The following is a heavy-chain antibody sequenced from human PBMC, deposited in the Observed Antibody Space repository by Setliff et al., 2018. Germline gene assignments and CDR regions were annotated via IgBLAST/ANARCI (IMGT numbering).Heavy chain of an antibody. CDR3: ARQPEGGYYDSSGYYGMAPYYFDY. J-gene: IGHJ4*02. V-gene: IGHV4-39*01. CDR1: GDSISSSSYY. CDR2: ISNSGGT. D-gene: IGHD3-22*01. Sequence: SETLSLTCTVSGDSISSSSYYWGWIRQPPGKGLEWIGSISNSGGTCYNPSLKSRVTISVDTSKNQFSLKLSSVTAADTAVYYCARQPEGGYYDSSGYYGMAPYYFDYWGQGTLVTVS.